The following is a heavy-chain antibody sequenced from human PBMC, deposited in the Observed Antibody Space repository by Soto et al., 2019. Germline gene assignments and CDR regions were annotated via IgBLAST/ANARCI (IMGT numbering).Heavy chain of an antibody. D-gene: IGHD3-3*01. CDR2: IKPKTDGETT. V-gene: IGHV3-15*07. CDR1: GFTFSDAW. J-gene: IGHJ6*02. Sequence: GGSLRLSCAASGFTFSDAWMNWVRQAPGKGLEWVGRIKPKTDGETTDYAAPVKGRFTISRDDSKNTLYLQMNSLKTEDTAVYYCTTYPFWSGYYTVYYYYGMDVWGQGTTVTVS. CDR3: TTYPFWSGYYTVYYYYGMDV.